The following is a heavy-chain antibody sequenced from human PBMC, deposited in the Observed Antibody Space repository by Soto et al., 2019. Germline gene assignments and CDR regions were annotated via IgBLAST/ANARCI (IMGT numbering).Heavy chain of an antibody. CDR1: GFTFSSYA. Sequence: GGSLRLSCAASGFTFSSYAMSWVRQAPGKGLEWVSAISGSGGDTYYSGSVKGRFTISRENARNSLFLQMNSLTAGDTAVYYCARETPDYGDYGSGWYFDLWGRGTLVTVSS. J-gene: IGHJ2*01. CDR3: ARETPDYGDYGSGWYFDL. V-gene: IGHV3-23*01. D-gene: IGHD4-17*01. CDR2: ISGSGGDT.